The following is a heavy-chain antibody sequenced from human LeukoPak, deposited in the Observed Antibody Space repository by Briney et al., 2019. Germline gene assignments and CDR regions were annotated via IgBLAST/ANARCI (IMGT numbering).Heavy chain of an antibody. Sequence: PSETLSLTCTVSGGSISSYYWSWIRQPPGKGLGWIGYGYYSGSTNYNPSLKSRVTISVDTSKNQFSLKLSSVTAADTAVYYCAREVAAAGTSYGLFDYWGQGTLVTVSS. D-gene: IGHD6-13*01. CDR3: AREVAAAGTSYGLFDY. J-gene: IGHJ4*02. V-gene: IGHV4-59*01. CDR1: GGSISSYY. CDR2: GYYSGST.